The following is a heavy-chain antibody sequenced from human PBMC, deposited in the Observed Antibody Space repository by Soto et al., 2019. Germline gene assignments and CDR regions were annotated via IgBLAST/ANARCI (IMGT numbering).Heavy chain of an antibody. Sequence: EVQLVESGGGLVKPGVSLRLSCVASGFTLSNAWMSWVRQAPGKGPEWVGRFKSKTDGGTTDYPAPVKGRFTISRDDSTNTLYLQMNSLKTEDTAVYHCAAHVRRAASWGFDPWGQGTLVTVSS. CDR1: GFTLSNAW. J-gene: IGHJ5*02. CDR3: AAHVRRAASWGFDP. CDR2: FKSKTDGGTT. V-gene: IGHV3-15*01. D-gene: IGHD3-10*01.